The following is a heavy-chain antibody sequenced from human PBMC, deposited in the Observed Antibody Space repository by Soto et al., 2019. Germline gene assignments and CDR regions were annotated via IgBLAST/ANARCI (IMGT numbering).Heavy chain of an antibody. Sequence: PGGSLRLSCAASGFTFSSYAMSWVRQAPGKGLEWVSAISGSGGSTYYADSVKGRFTISRDNSKNTLYLQMNSLRAEDTAVYHCAKESGHDFWSGYYQTDYWGQGTLVTVSS. V-gene: IGHV3-23*01. CDR2: ISGSGGST. D-gene: IGHD3-3*01. CDR3: AKESGHDFWSGYYQTDY. CDR1: GFTFSSYA. J-gene: IGHJ4*02.